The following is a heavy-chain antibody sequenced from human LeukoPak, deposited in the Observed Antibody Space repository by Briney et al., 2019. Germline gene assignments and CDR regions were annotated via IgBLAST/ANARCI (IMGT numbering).Heavy chain of an antibody. CDR3: ARVKPGSRIAGNYFDY. CDR2: IYTSGST. CDR1: GGSISSYY. V-gene: IGHV4-4*07. J-gene: IGHJ4*02. Sequence: PSETLSLTCTVSGGSISSYYWSWLRQPAGKGLEWIGRIYTSGSTNYNPSLKSRVTMSVDTSKNQFSLKLSSVTAADTAVYYCARVKPGSRIAGNYFDYWGQGTLVTVSS. D-gene: IGHD6-13*01.